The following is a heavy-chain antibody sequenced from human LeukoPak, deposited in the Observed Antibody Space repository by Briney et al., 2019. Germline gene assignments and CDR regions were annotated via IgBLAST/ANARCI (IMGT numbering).Heavy chain of an antibody. D-gene: IGHD6-13*01. V-gene: IGHV3-30*04. CDR2: ISNDGSKQ. Sequence: PGRSLRLSCAASGFTFSNYAMQWVRQAPGKGLEWVAIISNDGSKQYYADSVKGRFTISRDNSKNTLYLQMNSLRAEDTAVYYCARDRGPGIAAAGLYYYYYGMDVWGQGTTVTVSS. J-gene: IGHJ6*02. CDR3: ARDRGPGIAAAGLYYYYYGMDV. CDR1: GFTFSNYA.